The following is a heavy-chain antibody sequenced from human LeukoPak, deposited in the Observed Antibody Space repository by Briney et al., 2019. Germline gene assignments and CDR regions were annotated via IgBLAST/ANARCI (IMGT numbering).Heavy chain of an antibody. J-gene: IGHJ5*02. CDR2: IIPIFGTA. CDR1: GGTFSSYA. Sequence: SVKVSCKASGGTFSSYAISWVRQAPGQGLEWMGGIIPIFGTANYAQKFQGRVTITADKSTSTAYMELSSLRSEDTAVYYCARGVVPAAMRGWFDPWGQGTLVTVSS. V-gene: IGHV1-69*06. D-gene: IGHD2-2*01. CDR3: ARGVVPAAMRGWFDP.